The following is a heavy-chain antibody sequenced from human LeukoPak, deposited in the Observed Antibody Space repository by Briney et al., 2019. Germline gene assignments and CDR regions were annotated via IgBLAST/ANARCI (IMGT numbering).Heavy chain of an antibody. CDR2: IYTSGST. V-gene: IGHV4-61*02. CDR3: ARDDSSWNWFDP. J-gene: IGHJ5*02. CDR1: GGSISRGSYY. Sequence: SQTLSLTCTVSGGSISRGSYYWSWIRQPAGKGLEWIGRIYTSGSTNYNPSLKSRVTISVDTSKNQFSLKLSSVTAADTAVYYCARDDSSWNWFDPWGQGTLVTVSS. D-gene: IGHD6-13*01.